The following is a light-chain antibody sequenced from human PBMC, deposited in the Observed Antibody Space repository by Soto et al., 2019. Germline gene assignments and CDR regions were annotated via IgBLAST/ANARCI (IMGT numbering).Light chain of an antibody. Sequence: VLTQSPVTLSLSPGERATLSCRASQDVGTYVAWYQVRGGQAPRLLISGASKRAPGIPDRINGGGSGADFILTINSLESGDSAVYFCQQGGNWPVTFGQGTRVEIK. CDR3: QQGGNWPVT. J-gene: IGKJ5*01. CDR2: GAS. V-gene: IGKV3D-11*01. CDR1: QDVGTY.